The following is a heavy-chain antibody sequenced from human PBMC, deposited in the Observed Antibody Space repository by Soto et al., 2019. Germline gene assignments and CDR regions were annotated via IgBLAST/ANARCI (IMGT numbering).Heavy chain of an antibody. CDR2: INAGNGNT. V-gene: IGHV1-3*01. CDR1: GYTFTTYA. J-gene: IGHJ4*02. CDR3: ARDLGYDSSGYWY. Sequence: ASLKVSCKASGYTFTTYAMHWVRQAPGQRLEWMGWINAGNGNTKYSQKFQGRVTITRDTSASTAYMELSSLRSEDTAVYYCARDLGYDSSGYWYWGQGTLVTVSS. D-gene: IGHD3-22*01.